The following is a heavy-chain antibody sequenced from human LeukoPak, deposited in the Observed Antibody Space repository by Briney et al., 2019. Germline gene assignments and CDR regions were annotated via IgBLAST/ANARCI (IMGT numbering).Heavy chain of an antibody. Sequence: GGSLRLSCAASGFTFSSYAMHWVRQAPGKGLEWVAVISYDGSNKYYADSVKGRFTISRDNSKNTLYLQMNSLRAEDTAVYYCASVGPDYYFDYWGQGTLVTVSS. CDR2: ISYDGSNK. V-gene: IGHV3-30*04. CDR1: GFTFSSYA. J-gene: IGHJ4*02. D-gene: IGHD3/OR15-3a*01. CDR3: ASVGPDYYFDY.